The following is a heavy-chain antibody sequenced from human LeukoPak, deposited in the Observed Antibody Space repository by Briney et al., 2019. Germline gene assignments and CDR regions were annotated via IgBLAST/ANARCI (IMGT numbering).Heavy chain of an antibody. CDR3: ARDSGYDQGMDV. D-gene: IGHD5-12*01. CDR2: IYHSGNT. Sequence: SETLSLTCTVSGGSISSYYWNWIRQPPGKGLEWIGYIYHSGNTNYNPSLKSRVTISVDTSKNQFSLILSSVTAADTAMYYCARDSGYDQGMDVWGQGTTVTVSS. V-gene: IGHV4-59*01. CDR1: GGSISSYY. J-gene: IGHJ6*02.